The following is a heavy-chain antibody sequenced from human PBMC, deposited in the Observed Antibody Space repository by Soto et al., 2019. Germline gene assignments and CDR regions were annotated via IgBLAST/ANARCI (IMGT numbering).Heavy chain of an antibody. Sequence: SETLSLTCTVSGGSVSRDYWSWLRQPPGMGLEWIGYTHDSGSTDYNPSLKSRVTISLDASRNEFSLSPRSVTAADTAVYYCAKGGWYEDHWGQGTLVTVSS. CDR2: THDSGST. CDR1: GGSVSRDY. CDR3: AKGGWYEDH. D-gene: IGHD6-19*01. J-gene: IGHJ4*02. V-gene: IGHV4-59*08.